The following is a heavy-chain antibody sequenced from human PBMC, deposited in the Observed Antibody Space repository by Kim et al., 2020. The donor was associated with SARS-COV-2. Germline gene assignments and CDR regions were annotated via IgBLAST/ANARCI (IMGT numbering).Heavy chain of an antibody. CDR1: GFTFSSYG. Sequence: GGSLRLSCAASGFTFSSYGMHWVRQAPGKGLEWVAVISYDGSNKYYADSVKGRFTISRDNSKNTLYLQMNSLRAEDTAVYYCAKAVDFWSGYYHYGMDVWGQGTTVTVSS. J-gene: IGHJ6*02. D-gene: IGHD3-3*01. CDR2: ISYDGSNK. CDR3: AKAVDFWSGYYHYGMDV. V-gene: IGHV3-30*18.